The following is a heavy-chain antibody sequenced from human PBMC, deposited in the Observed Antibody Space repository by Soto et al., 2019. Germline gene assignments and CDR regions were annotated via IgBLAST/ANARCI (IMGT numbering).Heavy chain of an antibody. CDR3: ARGNGNDYGSSDY. CDR1: GYTIASYA. CDR2: INIYNGNT. J-gene: IGHJ4*02. V-gene: IGHV1-18*01. D-gene: IGHD5-12*01. Sequence: QVQVVQSGAEVKKPGASVKVSCKTSGYTIASYAISWVRQAPGQGLEWMGWINIYNGNTNYAQKVQDRLTMTTDTSTSTAYMELRSLRSDDTAVYYCARGNGNDYGSSDYWGQGTLVTVSS.